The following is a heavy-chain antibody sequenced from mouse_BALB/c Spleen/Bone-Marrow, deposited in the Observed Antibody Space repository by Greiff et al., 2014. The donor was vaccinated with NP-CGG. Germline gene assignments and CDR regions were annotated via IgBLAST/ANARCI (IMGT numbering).Heavy chain of an antibody. CDR1: GFSLSRYN. CDR3: ARFIATGYLDY. Sequence: VQLVESGPGLVAPSQSLSITCTVSGFSLSRYNVHWVRQPPGKGLEWLGVIWGGGNTDYNSCLRSRLIISNDNSNSQVFLKLNSMQNDDTAMYYCARFIATGYLDYWGQGTTVTVSS. D-gene: IGHD1-1*01. CDR2: IWGGGNT. V-gene: IGHV2-6-4*01. J-gene: IGHJ4*01.